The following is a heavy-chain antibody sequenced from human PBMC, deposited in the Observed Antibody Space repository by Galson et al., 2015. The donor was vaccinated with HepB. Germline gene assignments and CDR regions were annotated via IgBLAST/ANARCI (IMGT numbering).Heavy chain of an antibody. V-gene: IGHV2-70*04. J-gene: IGHJ6*03. D-gene: IGHD3-22*01. Sequence: PALVKPTQTLTLTCTFSGFSLSTSGMRVSWIRQPPGKALEWLARIDWDDDKYCSTSLKTRLTISKDTSKNQVVLTMTNMDPVDTATYYCARILDYYDSSGYYYYYYYYMDVWGKGTTVTVSS. CDR2: IDWDDDK. CDR3: ARILDYYDSSGYYYYYYYYMDV. CDR1: GFSLSTSGMR.